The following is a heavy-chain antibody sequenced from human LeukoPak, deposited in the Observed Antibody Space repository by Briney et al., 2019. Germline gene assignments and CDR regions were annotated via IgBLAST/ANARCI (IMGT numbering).Heavy chain of an antibody. V-gene: IGHV1-2*02. D-gene: IGHD5-18*01. CDR2: INLNRGGT. Sequence: ASVRVSCEASGYTFTVYYMHWVRDAPGQGRGGRVCINLNRGGTNYAQKFWGRVTMTRDTSISTAYMERSRLRSADTAVYYCARDVDTATDQINDYWGQGTLVTVSS. CDR1: GYTFTVYY. CDR3: ARDVDTATDQINDY. J-gene: IGHJ4*02.